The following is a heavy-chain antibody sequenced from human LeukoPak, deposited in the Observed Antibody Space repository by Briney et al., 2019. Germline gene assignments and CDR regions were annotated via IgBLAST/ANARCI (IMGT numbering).Heavy chain of an antibody. D-gene: IGHD3-22*01. Sequence: GGSLRLSCAASGFTLSSYSMNWVRQAPGKGLEWVSSISSSSSYIYYADSVKGRFTISRDNAKNSLYLQMNSLRAEDTAVYYCARDLDYDSSGYPGAFDYWGQGTLVTVSS. V-gene: IGHV3-21*01. CDR1: GFTLSSYS. CDR2: ISSSSSYI. J-gene: IGHJ4*02. CDR3: ARDLDYDSSGYPGAFDY.